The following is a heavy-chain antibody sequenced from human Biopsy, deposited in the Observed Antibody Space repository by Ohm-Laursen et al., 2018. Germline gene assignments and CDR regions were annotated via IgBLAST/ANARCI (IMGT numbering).Heavy chain of an antibody. V-gene: IGHV3-74*03. D-gene: IGHD2-8*02. Sequence: SLRLSCAASGFTFSRSVMHWVRQAPGKGLMWVSRIHGDERSATYAEPVKGRFTISRDNAKNTLHLQMNSLRAADTAVYYCTGDSGGLGDYWGQGTLVTVSS. CDR3: TGDSGGLGDY. CDR2: IHGDERSA. J-gene: IGHJ4*02. CDR1: GFTFSRSV.